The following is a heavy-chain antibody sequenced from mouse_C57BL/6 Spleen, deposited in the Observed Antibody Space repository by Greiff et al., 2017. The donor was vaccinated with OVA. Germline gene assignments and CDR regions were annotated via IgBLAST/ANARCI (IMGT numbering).Heavy chain of an antibody. CDR3: AIYYYDSSYCFDY. Sequence: VQLQQPGAELVKPGASVKLSCKASGYTFTSYWMHWVKQRPGQGLEWIGMIHPNSGSTNYNEKFKSKATLTVDKSSSTAYMQLSSLTSEDSAVYYCAIYYYDSSYCFDYWGQGTTLTVSS. D-gene: IGHD1-1*01. J-gene: IGHJ2*01. CDR2: IHPNSGST. V-gene: IGHV1-64*01. CDR1: GYTFTSYW.